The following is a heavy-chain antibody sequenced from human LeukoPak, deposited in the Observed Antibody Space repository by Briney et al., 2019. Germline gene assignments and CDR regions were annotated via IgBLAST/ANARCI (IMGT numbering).Heavy chain of an antibody. CDR2: ISAYNGNT. CDR3: ARATARYCTNGVCYTSPFDY. Sequence: ASVKVSCKASGYTFTSYGISWVRQAPGQGLEWMGWISAYNGNTNYAQKLQGRVTMTTDTSTSTACMELRSLRSDDTAVYYCARATARYCTNGVCYTSPFDYWGQGTLVTVSS. CDR1: GYTFTSYG. V-gene: IGHV1-18*01. D-gene: IGHD2-8*01. J-gene: IGHJ4*02.